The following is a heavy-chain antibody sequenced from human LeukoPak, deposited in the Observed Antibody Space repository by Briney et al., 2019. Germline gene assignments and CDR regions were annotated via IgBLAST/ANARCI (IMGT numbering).Heavy chain of an antibody. CDR2: IYYSGST. CDR3: ARHEEAGPSNPYFDY. D-gene: IGHD2-8*01. Sequence: SETLSLTCTVSGGSVSSSSYFWGWIRQPPGKGLEWIGRIYYSGSTYYNPSLKSRVTIPVDTSKNQFSLKLSSVTATDTAVYYCARHEEAGPSNPYFDYWGQGTLVTVSS. CDR1: GGSVSSSSYF. J-gene: IGHJ4*02. V-gene: IGHV4-39*01.